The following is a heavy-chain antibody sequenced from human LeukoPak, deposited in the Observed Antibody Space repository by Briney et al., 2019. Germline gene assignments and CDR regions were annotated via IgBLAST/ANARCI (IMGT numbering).Heavy chain of an antibody. CDR3: ASGGGYYFDY. J-gene: IGHJ4*02. CDR1: GGSFSGYY. CDR2: INHSGST. V-gene: IGHV4-34*01. D-gene: IGHD3-22*01. Sequence: SETLSPTCAVYGGSFSGYYWSWIRQPPGKGLEWIGEINHSGSTNYNPSLKSRVTISVDTSKNQFSLKLSSVTAADTAVYYCASGGGYYFDYWGQGTLVTVSS.